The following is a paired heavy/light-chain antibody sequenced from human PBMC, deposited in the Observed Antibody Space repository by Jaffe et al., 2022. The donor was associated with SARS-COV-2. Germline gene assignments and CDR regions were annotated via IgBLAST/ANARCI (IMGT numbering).Heavy chain of an antibody. CDR2: VSYSGST. CDR1: GGSISVYY. Sequence: QVQLQESGPGLVKPSETLSLTCTVSGGSISVYYWSWIRQPPGKGLEWIGYVSYSGSTNYNPSLKSRVTISVDTSKNQFSLNLSSVTAADAAVYYCARDFFHREGPHGDYYYYYMDVWGKGTTVTVSS. J-gene: IGHJ6*03. CDR3: ARDFFHREGPHGDYYYYYMDV. D-gene: IGHD1-26*01. V-gene: IGHV4-59*01.
Light chain of an antibody. CDR3: GTWDSSLSAGV. J-gene: IGLJ2*01. CDR2: DNH. CDR1: SSNIGNNY. V-gene: IGLV1-51*01. Sequence: QSVLTQPPSVSAAPGQKVSISCSGSSSNIGNNYVSWYQQLPGTAPKLLIYDNHKRPSGIPDRFSGSKFGTSATLGITGLQTGDEADYYCGTWDSSLSAGVFGGGTKLTVL.